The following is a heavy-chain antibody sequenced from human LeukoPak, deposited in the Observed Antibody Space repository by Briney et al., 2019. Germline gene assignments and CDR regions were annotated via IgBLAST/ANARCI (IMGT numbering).Heavy chain of an antibody. Sequence: ASVKVSCKASGYTFTSYGISWVRQAPGQGLEWMGWISAYNGNTNYAQKLQGRVTMTTDTSTSTAYMELRSLRSDDTAVYYCAREPLLGYCSSTSCHERWFDPWGQGTLVTVSS. J-gene: IGHJ5*02. CDR3: AREPLLGYCSSTSCHERWFDP. V-gene: IGHV1-18*01. CDR1: GYTFTSYG. D-gene: IGHD2-2*01. CDR2: ISAYNGNT.